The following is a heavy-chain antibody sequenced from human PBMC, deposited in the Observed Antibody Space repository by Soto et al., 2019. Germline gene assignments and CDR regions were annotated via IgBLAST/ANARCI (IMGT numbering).Heavy chain of an antibody. D-gene: IGHD2-15*01. Sequence: GGSLRLSCAAYGFTLSNYGMHCVRQAPGKGLEWVAVIWYDGSNEQYVDSVKGRFTISRDNSKNTLYLQINSLRAEDTATFYCARDGIGYCSDGTCYYGMEAWGQGTTVTVSS. CDR3: ARDGIGYCSDGTCYYGMEA. CDR2: IWYDGSNE. CDR1: GFTLSNYG. J-gene: IGHJ6*02. V-gene: IGHV3-33*01.